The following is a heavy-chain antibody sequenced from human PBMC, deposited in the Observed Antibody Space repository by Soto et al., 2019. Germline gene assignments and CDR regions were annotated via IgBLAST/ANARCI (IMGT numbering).Heavy chain of an antibody. CDR3: AEALRPRLNFFCYGDV. V-gene: IGHV3-23*01. D-gene: IGHD2-21*01. J-gene: IGHJ6*03. Sequence: EVQLLESGGNLVEPGGSLRLSCVVSGFTFGSYAMSWVRQAPEKGPEWVAILGGDGFTTYYADSVRGRFTISGDKSKSTLFQQMNSMRADDAGVYYCAEALRPRLNFFCYGDVWGRGTAVIVSS. CDR1: GFTFGSYA. CDR2: LGGDGFTT.